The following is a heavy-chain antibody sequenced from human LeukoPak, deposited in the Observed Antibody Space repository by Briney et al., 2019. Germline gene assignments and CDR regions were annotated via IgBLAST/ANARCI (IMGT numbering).Heavy chain of an antibody. CDR3: ARGLDYYGSGSYYNPPDYFDY. D-gene: IGHD3-10*01. V-gene: IGHV4-30-2*01. Sequence: SETLSLTCTVSGGSIISDGYYWSWIRQPPGKGLEWIGHIYHSGSTYYNPSLKSRVTMSIDRSKNQFSLKLSSVTAADTAVYYCARGLDYYGSGSYYNPPDYFDYRGQGTLVTVSS. J-gene: IGHJ4*02. CDR1: GGSIISDGYY. CDR2: IYHSGST.